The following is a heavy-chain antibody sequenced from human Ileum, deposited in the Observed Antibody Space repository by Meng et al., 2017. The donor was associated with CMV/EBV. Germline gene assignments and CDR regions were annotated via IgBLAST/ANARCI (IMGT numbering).Heavy chain of an antibody. D-gene: IGHD6-19*01. CDR2: IYTSGST. Sequence: QVPLQESGPGLVKPSQTLSLTCTVSGGSLGGGYYWNWIRQPAGKGLEWIGRIYTSGSTNYNPSLKSRFTISVDTSKNQFSLNLTSVTAADTAVYYCARDSAWLIDHWGQGTLVTVSS. CDR1: GGSLGGGYY. J-gene: IGHJ4*02. V-gene: IGHV4-61*02. CDR3: ARDSAWLIDH.